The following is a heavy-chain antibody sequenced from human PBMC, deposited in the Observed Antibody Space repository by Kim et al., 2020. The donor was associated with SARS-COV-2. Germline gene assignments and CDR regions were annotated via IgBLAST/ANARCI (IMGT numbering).Heavy chain of an antibody. D-gene: IGHD2-2*01. Sequence: SETLSLTCAVSGGSISSGGYSWSWIRQPPGKGLEWIGYIYHSGSTYYNLSLMSRVTISVDRSKNQFSLKLSSVTAADTAVYYCARTNRHCSSTSCPFDYWGQGTLVTVSS. J-gene: IGHJ4*02. V-gene: IGHV4-30-2*01. CDR1: GGSISSGGYS. CDR2: IYHSGST. CDR3: ARTNRHCSSTSCPFDY.